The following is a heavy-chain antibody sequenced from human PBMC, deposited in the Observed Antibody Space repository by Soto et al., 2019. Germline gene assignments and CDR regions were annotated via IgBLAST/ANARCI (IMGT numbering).Heavy chain of an antibody. V-gene: IGHV4-31*03. J-gene: IGHJ4*02. CDR3: ARLRSVGAPTADY. CDR2: IYYSGGT. CDR1: GGSISSGDYY. D-gene: IGHD1-26*01. Sequence: QVQLQESGPGLVRPSQTLSLTCTVSGGSISSGDYYWTWIRQHTGKGLEWIGYIYYSGGTFYNPSLNIRLTISLDTSNTQFSLNLRSVTAADTAVYYCARLRSVGAPTADYWGQGTLVTVSS.